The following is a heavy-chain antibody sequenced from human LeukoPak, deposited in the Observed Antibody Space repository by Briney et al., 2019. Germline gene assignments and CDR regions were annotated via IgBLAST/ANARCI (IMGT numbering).Heavy chain of an antibody. CDR2: IYYSGST. J-gene: IGHJ4*02. Sequence: SETLSLTCTVSGGSISSYYWSWIRQPPGKGLEWIGYIYYSGSTNYNPSLKSRVTISVDTSKNQFSLKLSSVTAADTAVYYCAKEGVSAAAGIQFDYWGQGTLVTVSS. D-gene: IGHD6-13*01. V-gene: IGHV4-59*01. CDR3: AKEGVSAAAGIQFDY. CDR1: GGSISSYY.